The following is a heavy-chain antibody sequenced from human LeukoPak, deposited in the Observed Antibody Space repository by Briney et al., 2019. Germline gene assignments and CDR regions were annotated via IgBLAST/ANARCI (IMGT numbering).Heavy chain of an antibody. V-gene: IGHV3-23*01. CDR2: ISSGSDYT. D-gene: IGHD3-10*01. CDR3: AKIGVIGNWFYDV. CDR1: GFSFSSHG. Sequence: TGGSLRLSCAACGFSFSSHGMSWVRQAPWKGPEWVSSISSGSDYTFYADSVKGRFTISRDNSKNTLYLQMNSLRAGDTAIYYCAKIGVIGNWFYDVWGRGTLVTVSS. J-gene: IGHJ2*01.